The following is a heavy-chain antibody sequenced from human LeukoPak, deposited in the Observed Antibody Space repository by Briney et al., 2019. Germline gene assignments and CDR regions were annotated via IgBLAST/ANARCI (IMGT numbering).Heavy chain of an antibody. CDR1: GFPFSSYS. D-gene: IGHD4-23*01. J-gene: IGHJ4*02. Sequence: PGGSLRLSCETSGFPFSSYSMNWVRQAPGKGLEWVSSISSSSSYIYYADSVKGRFTISRDNAKNSLYLQMNSLRAEDTAVYYCARAPYGGNSRYFDYWGQGTLVTVSS. CDR2: ISSSSSYI. CDR3: ARAPYGGNSRYFDY. V-gene: IGHV3-21*01.